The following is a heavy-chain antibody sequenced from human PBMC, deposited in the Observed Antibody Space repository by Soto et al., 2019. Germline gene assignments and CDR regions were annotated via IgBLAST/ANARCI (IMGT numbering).Heavy chain of an antibody. Sequence: ASVKVSCKASGYTFTHYYIHWVPQAPGKGLEWMGIINPNGGITTYAQKFRAGFTMTRNTSRSTAYMELSSLRSEDTAVYYCARGRGGYCSSTSCSHYYGMDVWGQGTTVTVS. V-gene: IGHV1-46*01. D-gene: IGHD2-2*03. CDR3: ARGRGGYCSSTSCSHYYGMDV. CDR1: GYTFTHYY. CDR2: INPNGGIT. J-gene: IGHJ6*02.